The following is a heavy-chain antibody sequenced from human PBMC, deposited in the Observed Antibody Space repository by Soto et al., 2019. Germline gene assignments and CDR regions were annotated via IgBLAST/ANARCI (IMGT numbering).Heavy chain of an antibody. D-gene: IGHD6-13*01. V-gene: IGHV4-61*01. CDR2: IYYSGST. CDR1: GGSVSSGSYY. Sequence: PSETLSLTCTVSGGSVSSGSYYWSWIRQPPGKGLEWIGYIYYSGSTNYNPSLKSRVTISVDTSKNQFSLKLSSVTAADTAVYYCARDEIAGYYYYGMDVWGQGTTVTVSS. CDR3: ARDEIAGYYYYGMDV. J-gene: IGHJ6*02.